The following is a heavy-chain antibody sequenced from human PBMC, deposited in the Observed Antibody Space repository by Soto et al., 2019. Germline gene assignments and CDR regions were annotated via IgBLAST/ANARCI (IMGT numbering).Heavy chain of an antibody. V-gene: IGHV4-31*03. J-gene: IGHJ4*02. CDR2: IYYSGST. CDR1: GGSISSGGYY. CDR3: ARGLTTLVYYFDY. D-gene: IGHD4-17*01. Sequence: QVQLQESGPGLVKPSQTLSLTCTVSGGSISSGGYYWSWIRQHPGKGLEWIGYIYYSGSTYYNPSVLRRVAISVDASQNQFSLKLSSVTAADTAVYYCARGLTTLVYYFDYWGQGTLVTVSS.